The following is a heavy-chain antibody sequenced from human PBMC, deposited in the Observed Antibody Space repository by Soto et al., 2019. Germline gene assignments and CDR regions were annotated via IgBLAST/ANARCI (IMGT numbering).Heavy chain of an antibody. CDR2: ISGSGGST. D-gene: IGHD3-9*01. CDR3: ATFPHDILTGPKPNYYYYGMDV. J-gene: IGHJ6*02. Sequence: GGSLRLSCAASGFTFSSYAMSWVRQAPGKGLEWVSAISGSGGSTYYADSVKGRFTISRDNSKNTLYLQMNSLRAEDTAVYYCATFPHDILTGPKPNYYYYGMDVWGQGTTVTVSS. CDR1: GFTFSSYA. V-gene: IGHV3-23*01.